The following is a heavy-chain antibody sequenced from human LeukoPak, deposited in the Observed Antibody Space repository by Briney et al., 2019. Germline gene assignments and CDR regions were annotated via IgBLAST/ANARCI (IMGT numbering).Heavy chain of an antibody. V-gene: IGHV4-61*02. D-gene: IGHD4-11*01. J-gene: IGHJ4*02. CDR1: GDSISSGRYY. CDR3: ARFYSNFDC. CDR2: IYTSGST. Sequence: SQTLSLTCTVSGDSISSGRYYWSWIRQPAGKGLEWIGRIYTSGSTNYNPSLKSRVTISLDTSKNQFSLKLSSVTAADTAVYYCARFYSNFDCWGQGILVTVSS.